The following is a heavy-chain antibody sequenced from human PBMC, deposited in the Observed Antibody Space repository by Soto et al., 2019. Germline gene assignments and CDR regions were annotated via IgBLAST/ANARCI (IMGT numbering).Heavy chain of an antibody. CDR1: GYTFTSYD. CDR3: ARGGTYYYDSSGYFLSWFDP. J-gene: IGHJ5*02. V-gene: IGHV1-8*01. Sequence: ASVKVSCKASGYTFTSYDINWVRQATGQGLEWMGWMNPNSGKANYAQKFQGRVTITRDTSTSTAYMELSSLRSEDTAVYYCARGGTYYYDSSGYFLSWFDPWGQGTLVTVSS. D-gene: IGHD3-22*01. CDR2: MNPNSGKA.